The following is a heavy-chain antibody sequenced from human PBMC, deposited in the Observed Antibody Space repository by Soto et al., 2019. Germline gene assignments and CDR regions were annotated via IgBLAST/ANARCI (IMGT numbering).Heavy chain of an antibody. CDR2: INHSGST. J-gene: IGHJ4*02. Sequence: KTSETLSLTCAVYGGSFSGYYWSWIRQPPGKGLEWIGEINHSGSTNYNPSLKSRVTISVDTSKNQFSLKLSSVTAADTAVYYCARGGYSYGFGYWGQGTLVTVSS. CDR1: GGSFSGYY. CDR3: ARGGYSYGFGY. D-gene: IGHD5-18*01. V-gene: IGHV4-34*01.